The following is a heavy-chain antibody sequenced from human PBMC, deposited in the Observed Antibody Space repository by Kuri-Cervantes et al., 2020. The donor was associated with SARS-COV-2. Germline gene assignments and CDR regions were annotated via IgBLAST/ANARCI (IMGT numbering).Heavy chain of an antibody. D-gene: IGHD4-11*01. V-gene: IGHV4-34*01. CDR1: GFTVSSNY. CDR3: ARGRDYSFSSYYYYGMDV. J-gene: IGHJ6*02. Sequence: ESLKISCAASGFTVSSNYMSWVRQPPGKGLEWIGEINHSGSTNYNPSLKSRVTISVDTSKNQFSLKLSSVTAADTAVYYCARGRDYSFSSYYYYGMDVWGQGTTVTVSS. CDR2: INHSGST.